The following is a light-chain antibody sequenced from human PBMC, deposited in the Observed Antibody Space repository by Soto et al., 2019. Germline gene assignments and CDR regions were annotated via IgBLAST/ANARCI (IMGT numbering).Light chain of an antibody. CDR2: GAS. V-gene: IGKV3-20*01. Sequence: EIVLTQSPGTLSLSPEERATLSCRASQSIGSSYLAWYQQKPGQAPRVVVYGASTRATGIPARFSGSGSGTEFTLTISGLQSEDFAVYYCQTYDSWPLFGQGTRLEIK. J-gene: IGKJ5*01. CDR1: QSIGSSY. CDR3: QTYDSWPL.